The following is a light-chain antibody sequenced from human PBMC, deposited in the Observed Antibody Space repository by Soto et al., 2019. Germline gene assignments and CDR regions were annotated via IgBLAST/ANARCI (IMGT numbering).Light chain of an antibody. CDR3: QQYNSYSGT. J-gene: IGKJ2*01. Sequence: DIQMTQSPFTLSASVGDRVTITCRASQRISTWLAWYQQKPGKAPKLLIYEASRLENGVPSRFSGSGSGTEFTLTISRLQPDDFATYYCQQYNSYSGTFGQGTKLEIK. CDR1: QRISTW. V-gene: IGKV1-5*01. CDR2: EAS.